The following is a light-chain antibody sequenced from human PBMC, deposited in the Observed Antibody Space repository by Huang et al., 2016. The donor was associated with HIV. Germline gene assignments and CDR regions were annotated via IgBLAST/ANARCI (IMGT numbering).Light chain of an antibody. CDR2: SAT. CDR1: QTIRHH. Sequence: DIRMTQSPSSLSASLGARVTITCRASQTIRHHLNWYHQRVGKAPRLLIQSATNLYYGGSSKFRGSGSGTDFTLTINNVQMEDSGIYYCQQASSLPWTFGLGTKLDIK. CDR3: QQASSLPWT. V-gene: IGKV1-39*01. J-gene: IGKJ3*01.